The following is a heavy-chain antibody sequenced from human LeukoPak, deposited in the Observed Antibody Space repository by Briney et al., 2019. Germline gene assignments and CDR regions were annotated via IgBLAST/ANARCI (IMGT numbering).Heavy chain of an antibody. CDR1: GFTFSSYE. D-gene: IGHD6-13*01. CDR2: ISSSGSTI. Sequence: GGSLRLSCAASGFTFSSYEMNWVRQAPGKGLEWVSYISSSGSTIYYADSVKGRFTISRDNAKNSLYLQVNSLRAEDTAVYYCARGYNNNWYLFDYWGQGTLVTVSS. V-gene: IGHV3-48*03. CDR3: ARGYNNNWYLFDY. J-gene: IGHJ4*02.